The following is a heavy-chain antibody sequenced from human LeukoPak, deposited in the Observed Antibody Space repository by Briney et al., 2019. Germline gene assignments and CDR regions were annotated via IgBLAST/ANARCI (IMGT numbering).Heavy chain of an antibody. D-gene: IGHD5-12*01. CDR3: ARLAGYALFDY. CDR1: GGSISSSIYY. CDR2: IYYSGST. J-gene: IGHJ4*02. Sequence: SETLSLTCTVSGGSISSSIYYWGWIRQPPGKGLEWIGSIYYSGSTYYNPSLKSRVTIFVDTSKNQFSLKLSSVTAADTAVCYCARLAGYALFDYWGQGTLVTVSS. V-gene: IGHV4-39*01.